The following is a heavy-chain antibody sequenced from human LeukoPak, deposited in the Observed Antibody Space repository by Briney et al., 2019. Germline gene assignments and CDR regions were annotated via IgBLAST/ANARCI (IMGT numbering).Heavy chain of an antibody. J-gene: IGHJ5*02. CDR3: ARRYSNTWFRFDP. V-gene: IGHV4-34*01. CDR1: GGSFSGYY. CDR2: INHSGST. D-gene: IGHD6-13*01. Sequence: SETLSLTCAVYGGSFSGYYWSWIRQPPGKGLEWIGEINHSGSTNYNPSLKSRVTISVDTSKNQFSLKLSSVTAADTAMYYCARRYSNTWFRFDPWGQGTLVTVSS.